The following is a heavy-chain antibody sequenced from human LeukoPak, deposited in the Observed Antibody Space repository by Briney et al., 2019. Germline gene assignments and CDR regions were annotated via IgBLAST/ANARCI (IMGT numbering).Heavy chain of an antibody. J-gene: IGHJ4*02. D-gene: IGHD6-13*01. CDR3: ARANNSSWHN. CDR2: IYYSGST. V-gene: IGHV4-59*01. Sequence: SETLSLTCAVYGGSFSGYYWSWIRQPPGKGLEWIGYIYYSGSTNYNPSLKSRVTISVDTSKNQFSLKLSSVTAADTAVYYCARANNSSWHNWGQGTLVTVSS. CDR1: GGSFSGYY.